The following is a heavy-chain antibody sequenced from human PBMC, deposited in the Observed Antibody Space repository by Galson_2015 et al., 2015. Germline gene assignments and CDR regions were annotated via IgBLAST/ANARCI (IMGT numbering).Heavy chain of an antibody. D-gene: IGHD4-17*01. Sequence: SLRLSCAASGFTVSSNYMSWVRQAPGKGLEWVSVIYSGGSTYYADSVKGRFTISRDNSKNTLYLQMNSLRAEDTAVYYCARVEQSTVTPYYYYYGMDVWGQGTTVTVSS. CDR1: GFTVSSNY. CDR3: ARVEQSTVTPYYYYYGMDV. V-gene: IGHV3-53*01. J-gene: IGHJ6*02. CDR2: IYSGGST.